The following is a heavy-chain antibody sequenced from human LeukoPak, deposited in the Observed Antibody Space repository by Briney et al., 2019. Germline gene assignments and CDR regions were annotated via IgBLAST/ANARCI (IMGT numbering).Heavy chain of an antibody. J-gene: IGHJ4*02. CDR2: INPADSDT. CDR3: ARIGTYAEFDY. CDR1: GYSFITYW. D-gene: IGHD6-13*01. Sequence: GESLKISCKGSGYSFITYWIGWVRQMPGKGLDWMGIINPADSDTRYSPSFQGQVTISADNSISTAYLQWTSLRAPGTAMYYCARIGTYAEFDYWGQGSLVTVSS. V-gene: IGHV5-51*01.